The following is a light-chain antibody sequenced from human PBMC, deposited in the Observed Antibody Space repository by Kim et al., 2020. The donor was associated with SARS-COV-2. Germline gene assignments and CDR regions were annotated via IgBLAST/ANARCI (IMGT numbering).Light chain of an antibody. CDR2: GKN. CDR3: NSRGSNDDVV. J-gene: IGLJ2*01. Sequence: ALGQTVRITCQGDSLRSYYATGYQQKPGQAPRVVIYGKNNRPSGIPDRFSGSSSGNTASLTITGTQAGDEADYYCNSRGSNDDVVFGGGTQLTVL. CDR1: SLRSYY. V-gene: IGLV3-19*01.